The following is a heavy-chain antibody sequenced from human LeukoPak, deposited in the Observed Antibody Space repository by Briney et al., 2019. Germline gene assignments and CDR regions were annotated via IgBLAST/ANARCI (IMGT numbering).Heavy chain of an antibody. CDR2: ISYDGSHK. CDR1: GITFRSYG. D-gene: IGHD4-17*01. V-gene: IGHV3-30*18. Sequence: GRSLKLSCAASGITFRSYGMHWVRQAPGKGLEWVAVISYDGSHKYYADSVKGRFSISRDNSKNTLYLQMNSLRADDTAVYYCAKGARGDTVTSIVGLNWFDPWGQGTLVTVSS. CDR3: AKGARGDTVTSIVGLNWFDP. J-gene: IGHJ5*02.